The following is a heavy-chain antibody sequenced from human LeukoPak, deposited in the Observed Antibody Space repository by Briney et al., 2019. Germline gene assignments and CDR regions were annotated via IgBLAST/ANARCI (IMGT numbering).Heavy chain of an antibody. Sequence: PGGSLRLSCAASGFTFSSYGMHWVRQAPGKGLEWVAFIRYDGSNKYYADSVKGRFTISRDNSKNTLYLQMSSLRAEDTAVYYCAKDAAITMVRGVYFDYWGQGTLVTVSS. D-gene: IGHD3-10*01. V-gene: IGHV3-30*02. J-gene: IGHJ4*02. CDR1: GFTFSSYG. CDR2: IRYDGSNK. CDR3: AKDAAITMVRGVYFDY.